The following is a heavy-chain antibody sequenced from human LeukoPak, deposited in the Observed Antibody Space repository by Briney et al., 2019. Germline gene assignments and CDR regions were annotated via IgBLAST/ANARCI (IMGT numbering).Heavy chain of an antibody. CDR1: GFRFSIYN. CDR2: ISSGSDSI. Sequence: GGSLRLSCVASGFRFSIYNMNWVRQAPGKGLEWLSYISSGSDSIYYADSVKGRFTISRDNANNSLYLQMNSLRADDTAVYYCAKALDSSGYPCDYWGQGALVTVSS. V-gene: IGHV3-48*01. D-gene: IGHD3-22*01. CDR3: AKALDSSGYPCDY. J-gene: IGHJ4*02.